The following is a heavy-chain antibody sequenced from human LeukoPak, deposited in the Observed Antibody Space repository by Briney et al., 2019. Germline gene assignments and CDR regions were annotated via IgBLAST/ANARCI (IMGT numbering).Heavy chain of an antibody. Sequence: ASVKVSCKASGYTFTSYYMHWVRQAPGQGLEWMGIINPSGGSTSYAQKFQGRVTMTRDTSTSTVYMELSSLRSEDTAVYYCARDPHYDWSKDAFDIWGQGTMVTVSS. CDR1: GYTFTSYY. CDR2: INPSGGST. J-gene: IGHJ3*02. CDR3: ARDPHYDWSKDAFDI. D-gene: IGHD3-3*01. V-gene: IGHV1-46*01.